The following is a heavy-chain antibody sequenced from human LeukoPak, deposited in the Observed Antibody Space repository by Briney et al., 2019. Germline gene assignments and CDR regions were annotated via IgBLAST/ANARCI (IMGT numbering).Heavy chain of an antibody. CDR2: IYTSGST. CDR3: ARERARVLRYFDWFPAAFDI. Sequence: TSETLSLTCTVSGGSISSYYWSWIRQPAGKGLEWIGRIYTSGSTNYNPSLKSRVTMSVDTSKNQFSLKLSSVTAADTAVYYCARERARVLRYFDWFPAAFDIWGQGKMVTVSS. CDR1: GGSISSYY. D-gene: IGHD3-9*01. V-gene: IGHV4-4*07. J-gene: IGHJ3*02.